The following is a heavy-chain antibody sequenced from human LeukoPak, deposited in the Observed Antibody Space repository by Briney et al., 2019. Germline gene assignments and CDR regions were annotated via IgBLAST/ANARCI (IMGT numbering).Heavy chain of an antibody. V-gene: IGHV4-34*01. CDR1: GGSFRCYY. J-gene: IGHJ5*02. CDR3: ARFRVATISARAPNWFDP. Sequence: SAHLSPPSAVYGGSFRCYYWRWIRPPPGKGLEWIGEINHSGRTNYNPAIKRRVTISIDTSKNQVSLKLSSVTAADTAVYYCARFRVATISARAPNWFDPWGQGTLVTVSS. D-gene: IGHD5-12*01. CDR2: INHSGRT.